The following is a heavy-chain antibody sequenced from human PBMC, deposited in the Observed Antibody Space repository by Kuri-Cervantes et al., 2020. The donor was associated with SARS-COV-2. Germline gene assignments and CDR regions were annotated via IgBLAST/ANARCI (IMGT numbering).Heavy chain of an antibody. J-gene: IGHJ4*02. CDR1: GFTFSSYW. V-gene: IGHV3-7*04. D-gene: IGHD3-10*01. CDR2: IKQDGSEK. Sequence: ETLSLTCAASGFTFSSYWMSWVRQAPGNGLEWVANIKQDGSEKYYRDSVKGRFTISRDNAKDSLYLQMHSQIAEDTSVYYCARGSSHLGVTYDYWGQGTLVTVSS. CDR3: ARGSSHLGVTYDY.